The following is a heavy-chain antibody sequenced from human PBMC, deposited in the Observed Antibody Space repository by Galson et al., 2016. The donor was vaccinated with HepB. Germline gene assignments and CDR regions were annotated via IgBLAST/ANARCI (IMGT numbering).Heavy chain of an antibody. CDR1: GFTFSSYA. CDR3: AKVGGPEYSSSRIHYYYYAMDV. J-gene: IGHJ6*02. D-gene: IGHD6-6*01. Sequence: SLRLSCAASGFTFSSYAMTWVRQAPGKGLEWVSAISGGGGSTYYADSVKGRFTISRDKSKNTMYLQMNSLGAGDTAVYYCAKVGGPEYSSSRIHYYYYAMDVWGQGTTVTVSS. V-gene: IGHV3-23*01. CDR2: ISGGGGST.